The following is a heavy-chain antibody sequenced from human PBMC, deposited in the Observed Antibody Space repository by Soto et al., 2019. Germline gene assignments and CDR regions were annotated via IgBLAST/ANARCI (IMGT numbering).Heavy chain of an antibody. J-gene: IGHJ6*02. CDR2: ISSSGSNI. D-gene: IGHD6-6*01. Sequence: GGSLRLSCAASGFTFSDYYMTWIRQAPGKGLEWVSHISSSGSNIYYADSVKGRFTISRDNAKNSLYLQMNSLRAEDTAAYYCARGKFIAARSRYYYGVDVWGQGTTVTVSS. CDR3: ARGKFIAARSRYYYGVDV. V-gene: IGHV3-11*01. CDR1: GFTFSDYY.